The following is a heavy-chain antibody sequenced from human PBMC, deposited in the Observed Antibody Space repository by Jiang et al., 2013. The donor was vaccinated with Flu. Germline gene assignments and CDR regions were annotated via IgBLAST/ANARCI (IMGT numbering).Heavy chain of an antibody. D-gene: IGHD3-10*01. CDR2: ISGRGDDT. V-gene: IGHV3-23*01. Sequence: LVQPGGSLRLSCAASGLTFSSYAMTWVRQASEKGLEWVSTISGRGDDTYYADSVKGRFTISRDNSKNAVYLQMNSLRVEDTAIYYCAKGGHFSPFDYWGQGTLVTVSS. CDR1: GLTFSSYA. CDR3: AKGGHFSPFDY. J-gene: IGHJ4*02.